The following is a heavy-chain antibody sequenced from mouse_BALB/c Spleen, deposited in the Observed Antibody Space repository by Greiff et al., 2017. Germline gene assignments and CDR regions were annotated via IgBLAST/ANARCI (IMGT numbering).Heavy chain of an antibody. CDR2: IDTSDSYT. V-gene: IGHV1-69*01. D-gene: IGHD2-4*01. CDR1: GYTFTDYW. Sequence: QVQLQQPGAELVMPGASVKMSCKASGYTFTDYWMHWVKQRPGQGLEWIGAIDTSDSYTSYNQKFKGKATLTVDESSSTAYMQLSSLTSEDSAVYYCAGLRLFAYRGQGTLVTGPA. CDR3: AGLRLFAY. J-gene: IGHJ3*01.